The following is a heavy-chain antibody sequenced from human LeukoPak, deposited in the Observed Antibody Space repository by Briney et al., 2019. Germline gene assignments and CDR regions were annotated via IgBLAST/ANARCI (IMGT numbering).Heavy chain of an antibody. D-gene: IGHD3-22*01. CDR3: ARTPLDYYDRSGYIDY. CDR1: GGSISTYY. J-gene: IGHJ4*02. CDR2: IYTSGT. Sequence: SETLSLTCTVSGGSISTYYWSWIRQPPGKGLEWIGYIYTSGTSYNPSLKSRVTISVDTSKNQFSLKLSSVTAADTAVFYCARTPLDYYDRSGYIDYWGQGTLVTVSS. V-gene: IGHV4-4*09.